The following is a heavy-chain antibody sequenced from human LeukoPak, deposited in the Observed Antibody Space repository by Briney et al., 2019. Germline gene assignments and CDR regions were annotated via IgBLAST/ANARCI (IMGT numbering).Heavy chain of an antibody. CDR2: ISYDGSNK. V-gene: IGHV3-30*18. J-gene: IGHJ3*02. Sequence: QTGGSLRFSCAASGFTFSSYGMHWVRQAPGKGLEWVAVISYDGSNKYYADSVKGRFTISRDNSKNTLYLQMNSLRAEDTAVYYCAKADYYGDYGRRDAFDIWGQGTMVTVSS. CDR3: AKADYYGDYGRRDAFDI. D-gene: IGHD4-17*01. CDR1: GFTFSSYG.